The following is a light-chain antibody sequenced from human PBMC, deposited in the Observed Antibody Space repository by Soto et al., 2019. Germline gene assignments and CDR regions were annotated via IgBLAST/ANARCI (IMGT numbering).Light chain of an antibody. J-gene: IGKJ3*01. V-gene: IGKV1-6*01. Sequence: AIQMTQSPSSLSASVGDRVTITCRASQGSRNDLDWFQQKPGKAPKLLIYAASNLQSGVPARFSGSGSGTDFTLTISSLQPEDFATYYCLQKYFYPFTFGPGTKVAIK. CDR3: LQKYFYPFT. CDR2: AAS. CDR1: QGSRND.